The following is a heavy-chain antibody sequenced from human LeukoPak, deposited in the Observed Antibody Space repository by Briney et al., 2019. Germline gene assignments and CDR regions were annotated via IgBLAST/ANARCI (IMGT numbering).Heavy chain of an antibody. V-gene: IGHV3-66*01. D-gene: IGHD3-22*01. Sequence: PGGSLRLSCAASGFTVSSNYMSWVRQAPGKGLEWASVIYSGGSTYYADSMKGRFTISRDNSKNTLYLQMNSLRAEDTAVYYCARGNYYDSSGLLDYWGQGTLVTVSS. J-gene: IGHJ4*02. CDR1: GFTVSSNY. CDR3: ARGNYYDSSGLLDY. CDR2: IYSGGST.